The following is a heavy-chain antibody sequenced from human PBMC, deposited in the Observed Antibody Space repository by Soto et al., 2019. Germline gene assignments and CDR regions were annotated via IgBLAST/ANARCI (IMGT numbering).Heavy chain of an antibody. Sequence: ETLSLTCTVSGGSISSYYWSWIRQPPGKGLEWIGYIYYSGSTNYNPSLKSRVTISVDTSKNQFSLKLSSVTAADTAVYYCARDRGYMATNEPLGAFDIWCQGTMVTVSS. J-gene: IGHJ3*02. CDR2: IYYSGST. CDR3: ARDRGYMATNEPLGAFDI. V-gene: IGHV4-59*01. CDR1: GGSISSYY. D-gene: IGHD3-10*01.